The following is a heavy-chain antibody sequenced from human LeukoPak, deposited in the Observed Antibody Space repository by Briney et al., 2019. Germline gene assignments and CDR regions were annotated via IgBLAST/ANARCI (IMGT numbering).Heavy chain of an antibody. CDR3: AGHHPRNTVDF. V-gene: IGHV4-4*07. CDR2: IYTSGST. J-gene: IGHJ4*02. D-gene: IGHD2-8*02. CDR1: GGSISSYY. Sequence: SETLSLTCTVSGGSISSYYWSWIRQPAGKGLEWIGRIYTSGSTNYNPSLKSRVTMPVDTSKKQFSLKLRSVTAADTAVYYCAGHHPRNTVDFWGQGTLVTVSP.